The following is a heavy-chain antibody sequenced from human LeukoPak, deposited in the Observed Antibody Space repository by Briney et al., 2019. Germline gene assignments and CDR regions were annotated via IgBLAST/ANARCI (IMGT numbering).Heavy chain of an antibody. CDR2: ISSSGSTI. CDR3: AKGAYDYIEIAYFDY. CDR1: GFTFSDYY. J-gene: IGHJ4*02. D-gene: IGHD5-12*01. V-gene: IGHV3-11*01. Sequence: PGGSLRLSCAASGFTFSDYYMSWIRQAPGKGLEWVSYISSSGSTIYYADFVKGRFTISRDNAKNTLYLQMNSLRAEDTAVYYCAKGAYDYIEIAYFDYWGQGSLVTVSS.